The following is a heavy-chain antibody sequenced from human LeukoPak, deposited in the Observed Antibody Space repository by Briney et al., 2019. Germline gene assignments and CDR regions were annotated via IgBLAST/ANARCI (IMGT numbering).Heavy chain of an antibody. CDR3: AKDAQRGFDYSNSLES. J-gene: IGHJ5*01. Sequence: PGGSLRLSCAASGFTFSHYGMHWVRQAPGKGLEWVAVIWSDGTNQYYADSVKGRFTISRDDSGNTVYLQMNSLRPEDTGVYYCAKDAQRGFDYSNSLESWGQGTAVTVST. CDR1: GFTFSHYG. V-gene: IGHV3-33*06. D-gene: IGHD4-11*01. CDR2: IWSDGTNQ.